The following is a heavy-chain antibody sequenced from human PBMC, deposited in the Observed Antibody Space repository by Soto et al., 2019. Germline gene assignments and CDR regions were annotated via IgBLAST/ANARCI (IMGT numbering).Heavy chain of an antibody. D-gene: IGHD3-3*01. V-gene: IGHV4-59*01. J-gene: IGHJ5*02. CDR2: IYYSGST. Sequence: SETLSLTCTVSGGSISSYYWSWIRQPPGKGLEWIGYIYYSGSTNYNPSLKSRVTISVDTSKNQFSLKLSSVTAADTAVYYCARAGYDFWSGYSHNWFDPWGQGTLVTVSS. CDR1: GGSISSYY. CDR3: ARAGYDFWSGYSHNWFDP.